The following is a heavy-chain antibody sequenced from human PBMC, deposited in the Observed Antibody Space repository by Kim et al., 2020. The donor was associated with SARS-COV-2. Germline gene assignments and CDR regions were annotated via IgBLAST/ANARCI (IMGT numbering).Heavy chain of an antibody. CDR3: ARVLTSGWSYFDY. V-gene: IGHV3-21*04. D-gene: IGHD6-19*01. Sequence: YADAVKGRFTLSRDTARASLYLQMNSLRAEDTAVYYCARVLTSGWSYFDYWGQGTLVTVSS. J-gene: IGHJ4*02.